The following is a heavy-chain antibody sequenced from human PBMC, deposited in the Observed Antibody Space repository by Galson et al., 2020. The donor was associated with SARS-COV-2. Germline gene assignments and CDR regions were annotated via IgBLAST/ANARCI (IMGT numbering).Heavy chain of an antibody. CDR1: GFTFSSHW. CDR3: ARGHWGRDY. V-gene: IGHV3-7*04. J-gene: IGHJ4*02. CDR2: IKPDGSDK. D-gene: IGHD7-27*01. Sequence: GGSLRLSCVGSGFTFSSHWMSWVRQAPGKGLEWVADIKPDGSDKYYVDSVKGRFTIARDNAKNSVYLQMNSLGAEDTAVYYCARGHWGRDYWGQGTLVTVSS.